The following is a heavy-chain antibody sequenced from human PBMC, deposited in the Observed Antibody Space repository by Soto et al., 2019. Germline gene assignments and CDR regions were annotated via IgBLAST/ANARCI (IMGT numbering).Heavy chain of an antibody. CDR3: ASTLYSYVPRFDY. CDR1: GGSISSYY. Sequence: QVQLQESGPGLVKPSETLSLTCTVSGGSISSYYWSWIRQPPGKGLEWIGYIYYSGSTNYNPTLKSRVTISVDTSKKQFSLKLSSVTAADTDVYYCASTLYSYVPRFDYWGQGTLVTVSS. D-gene: IGHD5-18*01. J-gene: IGHJ4*02. V-gene: IGHV4-59*01. CDR2: IYYSGST.